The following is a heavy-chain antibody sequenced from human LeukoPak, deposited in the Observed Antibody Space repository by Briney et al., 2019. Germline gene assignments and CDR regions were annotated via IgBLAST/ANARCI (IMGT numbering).Heavy chain of an antibody. CDR1: GGSISGHY. V-gene: IGHV4-59*11. Sequence: SETLSLTCTVSGGSISGHYWSWIRQPPGKGLEWIGYIYYTGSTNYNPSLKSRVTISVDTSKNQFSLKLSSVTAADTAVYYCARGGSGYYYGSLDYWGQGTLVTVSS. CDR2: IYYTGST. D-gene: IGHD3-22*01. CDR3: ARGGSGYYYGSLDY. J-gene: IGHJ4*02.